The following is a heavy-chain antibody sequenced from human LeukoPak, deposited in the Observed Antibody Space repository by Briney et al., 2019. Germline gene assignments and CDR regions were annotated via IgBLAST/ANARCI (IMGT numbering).Heavy chain of an antibody. CDR2: VYHSGST. J-gene: IGHJ4*02. CDR1: GGSISSSNW. CDR3: ARGDYGSSLLAY. V-gene: IGHV4-4*02. D-gene: IGHD3-10*01. Sequence: SGTLSLTCAVSGGSISSSNWWSWVRQPPGKGLEWIGQVYHSGSTDYNPSLKSRVTISVDKSKNQFSLKLRSVTAADTAVYYCARGDYGSSLLAYWGQGTLVTVSS.